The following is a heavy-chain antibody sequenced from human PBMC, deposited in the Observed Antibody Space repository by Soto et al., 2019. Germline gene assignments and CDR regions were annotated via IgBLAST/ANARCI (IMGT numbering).Heavy chain of an antibody. CDR2: ISAYNGNT. J-gene: IGHJ5*02. CDR3: AADYDILTGWTDAQGPFDP. V-gene: IGHV1-18*01. D-gene: IGHD3-9*01. CDR1: GYTFTSYG. Sequence: ASVKVSCKASGYTFTSYGISWVRQAPGQGLEWMGWISAYNGNTNYAQKLQGRVTVTTDTSTSTAYMELRSLRSDDTAVYYCAADYDILTGWTDAQGPFDPWGQGTLVTVSS.